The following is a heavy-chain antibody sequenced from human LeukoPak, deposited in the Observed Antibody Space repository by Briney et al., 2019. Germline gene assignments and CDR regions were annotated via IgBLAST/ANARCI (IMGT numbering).Heavy chain of an antibody. J-gene: IGHJ5*02. V-gene: IGHV1-69*05. CDR3: ARDGRLVGATILGFDP. D-gene: IGHD1-26*01. CDR1: GYTFTSYD. Sequence: SVKVSCKASGYTFTSYDINWVRQATGQGLEWMGGIIPIFGTANYTQKFQGRVTITTDESTSTAYMELSSLRSEDTAVYYCARDGRLVGATILGFDPWGQGTLVTVSS. CDR2: IIPIFGTA.